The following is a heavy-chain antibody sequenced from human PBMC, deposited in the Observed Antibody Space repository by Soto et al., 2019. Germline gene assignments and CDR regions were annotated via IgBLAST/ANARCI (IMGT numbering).Heavy chain of an antibody. V-gene: IGHV3-21*01. CDR1: GFTLSTYR. Sequence: GGSLRLSCAASGFTLSTYRMNWVRQAPGKGPEWASCITGSSDYIYYADSVKGRFTISRDNAKNSLYLQMNNLRAEDTAVYYCVRDRRASSSSATGWFDPWGQGTLVTVSS. CDR3: VRDRRASSSSATGWFDP. CDR2: ITGSSDYI. J-gene: IGHJ5*02. D-gene: IGHD6-6*01.